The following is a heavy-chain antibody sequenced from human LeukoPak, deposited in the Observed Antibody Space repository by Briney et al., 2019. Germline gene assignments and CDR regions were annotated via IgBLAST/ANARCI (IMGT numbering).Heavy chain of an antibody. D-gene: IGHD2-21*01. V-gene: IGHV4-59*08. CDR1: GVSXXSSX. CDR3: ARHRFASPLDS. Sequence: PSETLSLTCTVSGVSXXSSXWSWIRQPXXXXXXXIGYIFYTGDSNHNPSFKSRVSISLDTSKDQISLKLSSVTAADTAVYYCARHRFASPLDSWGQGTLVTVSS. CDR2: IFYTGDS. J-gene: IGHJ4*02.